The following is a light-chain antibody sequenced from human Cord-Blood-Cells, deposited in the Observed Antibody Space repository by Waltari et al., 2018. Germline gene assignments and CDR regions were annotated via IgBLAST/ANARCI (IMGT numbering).Light chain of an antibody. CDR3: CSYAGSYTYV. J-gene: IGLJ1*01. V-gene: IGLV2-11*01. CDR1: SRDVGGYNY. CDR2: DVS. Sequence: QSALTQPRSVSGSPGQSVTISCTGPSRDVGGYNYVSWYQQPPGKAPKLMIYDVSKRPSGVPDRFSGSKSGNTASLTISGLQAEDEADYYCCSYAGSYTYVFGTGTKVTVL.